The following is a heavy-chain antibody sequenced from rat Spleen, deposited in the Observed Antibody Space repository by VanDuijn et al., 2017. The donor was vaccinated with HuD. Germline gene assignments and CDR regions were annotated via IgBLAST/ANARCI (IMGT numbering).Heavy chain of an antibody. J-gene: IGHJ4*01. D-gene: IGHD1-11*01. CDR3: ARHYGGYSEYVMDA. CDR1: GYSITSSYR. V-gene: IGHV3-3*01. Sequence: EVQLQESGPGLVKPSQSLSLTCSVTGYSITSSYRWNWIRKFPGNKLEWMGYIDSVGSTNYNPSLKSRISITRDTSKTQFFLQVNSVTTEDTATFYCARHYGGYSEYVMDAWGQGASVTVSS. CDR2: IDSVGST.